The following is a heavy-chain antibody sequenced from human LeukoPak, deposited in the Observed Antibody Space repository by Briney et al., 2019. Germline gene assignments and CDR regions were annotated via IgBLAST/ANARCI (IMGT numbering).Heavy chain of an antibody. J-gene: IGHJ6*03. CDR2: IYYSGST. Sequence: PSETLSLTCTVSGESISGFYWNWIRQPPGKGLEWIGYIYYSGSTNYNPSLKSRVTMSVDTSKNQFSLKLSSVTAADTAVYYCATPAVASYYYYMDVWGKGTTVTVSS. D-gene: IGHD2-2*01. V-gene: IGHV4-59*12. CDR3: ATPAVASYYYYMDV. CDR1: GESISGFY.